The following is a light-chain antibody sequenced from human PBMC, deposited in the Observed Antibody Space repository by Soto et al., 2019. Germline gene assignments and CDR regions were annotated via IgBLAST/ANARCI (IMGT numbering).Light chain of an antibody. CDR2: EGI. CDR1: SSDIGTYNL. J-gene: IGLJ1*01. V-gene: IGLV2-23*01. Sequence: QSVLTQPASVSGSPGQSITISCTGTSSDIGTYNLVSWYQHYPGKAPKLMIYEGIKRPSGVSNRFSGSKSGNTAFLTISGLQAEDEADYYCCSYAGSGTDNYVFGSGTSSPS. CDR3: CSYAGSGTDNYV.